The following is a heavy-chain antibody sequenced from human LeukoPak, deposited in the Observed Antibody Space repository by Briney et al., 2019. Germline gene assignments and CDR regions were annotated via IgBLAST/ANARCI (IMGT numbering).Heavy chain of an antibody. V-gene: IGHV1-69*05. CDR3: ARGRITMVRGILYQDY. CDR2: IIPIFGTA. J-gene: IGHJ4*02. D-gene: IGHD3-10*01. CDR1: GGTFSSYA. Sequence: ASVKVSCKASGGTFSSYAISWVRQAPGQGLEWMGGIIPIFGTANYAQKFQGRVTMTRNTSISTAYMELSSLRSEDTAVYYCARGRITMVRGILYQDYWGQGTLVTVSS.